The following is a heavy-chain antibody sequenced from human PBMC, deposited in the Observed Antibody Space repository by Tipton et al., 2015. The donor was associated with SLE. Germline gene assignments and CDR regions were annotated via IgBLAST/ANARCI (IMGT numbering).Heavy chain of an antibody. J-gene: IGHJ5*02. CDR1: GFGFSSYW. D-gene: IGHD1-14*01. CDR3: ARDDETNSAWYNWLDP. Sequence: GSLRLSCAGSGFGFSSYWMHWVRRPPGKGLEWISYINSDGSVTKYADSVKGRFTISRDNAENALYLQMTTLSVEDTAVYYCARDDETNSAWYNWLDPWGQGTQVTVSS. V-gene: IGHV3-74*01. CDR2: INSDGSVT.